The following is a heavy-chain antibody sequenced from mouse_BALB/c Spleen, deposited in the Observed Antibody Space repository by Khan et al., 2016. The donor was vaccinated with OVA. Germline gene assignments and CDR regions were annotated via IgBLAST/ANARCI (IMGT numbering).Heavy chain of an antibody. Sequence: QIQLVQSGPELKKPGETVKISCKASGYNFTNYRMNWMKQAPGKGLKWMGWIKTYTGEPIYEDNFKGRFAFSSETSASAAYLQLNSLKTEDLATYYCARETSYWYFDVWGAGTTVTVAS. V-gene: IGHV9-1*02. CDR2: IKTYTGEP. CDR1: GYNFTNYR. CDR3: ARETSYWYFDV. D-gene: IGHD1-3*01. J-gene: IGHJ1*01.